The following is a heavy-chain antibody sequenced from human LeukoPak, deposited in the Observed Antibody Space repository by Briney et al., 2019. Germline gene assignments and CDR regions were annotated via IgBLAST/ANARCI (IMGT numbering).Heavy chain of an antibody. CDR2: IYYSGST. J-gene: IGHJ4*02. CDR1: GGSISSNY. V-gene: IGHV4-59*01. Sequence: PSETLSLTCTVSGGSISSNYWSWIRQPPGKGLEWIGYIYYSGSTNYNPSLESRVTISVDPSKNQFSLKLTSVTAADTAVYYCARVGSGDYFDYWGQGTLVTVSS. CDR3: ARVGSGDYFDY. D-gene: IGHD2-15*01.